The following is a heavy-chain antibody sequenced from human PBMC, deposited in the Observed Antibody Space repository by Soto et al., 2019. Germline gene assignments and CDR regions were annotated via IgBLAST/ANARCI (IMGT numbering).Heavy chain of an antibody. J-gene: IGHJ4*02. CDR1: GFTFSNAW. CDR3: TSAITAPENY. V-gene: IGHV3-15*01. D-gene: IGHD6-13*01. CDR2: IKTKSEGGTT. Sequence: EVQLVESGGGLVKPGGSLRLSCAASGFTFSNAWMSWVRQTPGKGLEWVGRIKTKSEGGTTDYAAPVKGRFTISRDDSKNTLYLQMNSLKTEDTAVYYCTSAITAPENYWGRGTLVTVS.